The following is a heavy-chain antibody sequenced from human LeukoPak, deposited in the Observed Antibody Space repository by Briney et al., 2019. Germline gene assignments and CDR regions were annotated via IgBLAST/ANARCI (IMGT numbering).Heavy chain of an antibody. V-gene: IGHV4-39*07. D-gene: IGHD3-22*01. Sequence: SETLSLTCTVSGGSISSSSYYWGWIRQPPGKGLEWIGSIYYSGSTYYNPSLKSRVTISVDTSKNQFSLKLSSVTAADTAVYYCARDSYYYDTSGYYSLFDYWGQGTLVTVSS. CDR1: GGSISSSSYY. CDR2: IYYSGST. CDR3: ARDSYYYDTSGYYSLFDY. J-gene: IGHJ4*02.